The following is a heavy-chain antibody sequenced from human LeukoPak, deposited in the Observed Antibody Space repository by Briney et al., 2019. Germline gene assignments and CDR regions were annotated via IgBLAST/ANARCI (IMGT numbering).Heavy chain of an antibody. J-gene: IGHJ4*02. D-gene: IGHD3-9*01. Sequence: SGGSLRLSCAASGFTFSTYSMNWVRQAPGKGLEWVSSINSSSSSYIYYADSVEGRFTISRDNAKSSLYLQMNSLRAEDTALYYCSRGVADDILTGYIYYFDYWGQGTLVTVSS. CDR2: INSSSSSYI. CDR1: GFTFSTYS. V-gene: IGHV3-21*01. CDR3: SRGVADDILTGYIYYFDY.